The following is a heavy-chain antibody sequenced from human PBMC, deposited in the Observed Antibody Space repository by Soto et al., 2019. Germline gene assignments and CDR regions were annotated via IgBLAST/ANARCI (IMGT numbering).Heavy chain of an antibody. J-gene: IGHJ3*02. CDR2: INHSGST. CDR1: GGSFSGYY. Sequence: QVQLQQWGAGLLKPSETLSLTCAVYGGSFSGYYWSWIRQPPGKGLEWIGEINHSGSTNYNPSLKSPVTISVYTAMNQFSLKMSSVTAADTAVYYCGDYPWGYAAFDIWGQGTMVTVSS. CDR3: GDYPWGYAAFDI. V-gene: IGHV4-34*01. D-gene: IGHD4-17*01.